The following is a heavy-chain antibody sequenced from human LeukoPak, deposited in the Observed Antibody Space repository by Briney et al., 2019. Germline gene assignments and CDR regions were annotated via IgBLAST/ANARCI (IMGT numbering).Heavy chain of an antibody. D-gene: IGHD3-10*01. J-gene: IGHJ4*02. V-gene: IGHV3-33*01. CDR2: IWYDGNNK. CDR1: GFTFSSYG. CDR3: ARDWGSGNSYYFDY. Sequence: GGSLRLSCAASGFTFSSYGMHWVRQAPGKGLEWVAVIWYDGNNKYYEDSVKGRFSISRDSSKNTLYLQMNSLRAEDTAVYYCARDWGSGNSYYFDYWGQGTLVTVSS.